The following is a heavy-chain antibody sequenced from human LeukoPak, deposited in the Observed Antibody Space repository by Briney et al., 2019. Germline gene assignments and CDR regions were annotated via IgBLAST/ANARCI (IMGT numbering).Heavy chain of an antibody. V-gene: IGHV3-23*01. CDR3: AREPSYYYDSSGYDY. Sequence: QSGGSLRLSCAASGFTFSNFLMTWVRQAPGKGPEWVSAISGSGGDTYYADSVKGRFTISRDNSKNTLYLQMNSLRAEDTAVYYCAREPSYYYDSSGYDYWGQGTLVTVSS. CDR1: GFTFSNFL. J-gene: IGHJ4*02. D-gene: IGHD3-22*01. CDR2: ISGSGGDT.